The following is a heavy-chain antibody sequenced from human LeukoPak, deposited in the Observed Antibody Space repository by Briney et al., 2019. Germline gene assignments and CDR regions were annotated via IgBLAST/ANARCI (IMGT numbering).Heavy chain of an antibody. J-gene: IGHJ4*02. D-gene: IGHD3-10*01. Sequence: GGSLRLSCAASGFTFSSYSINWVRQAPGKGLEWVSSISSSSSYIYYADSVKGRFTISRDNAKNSLYLQMNSLRAEDTAVYYCARDGTMVRGVITEPYWGQGTLVTVSS. CDR1: GFTFSSYS. CDR2: ISSSSSYI. V-gene: IGHV3-21*01. CDR3: ARDGTMVRGVITEPY.